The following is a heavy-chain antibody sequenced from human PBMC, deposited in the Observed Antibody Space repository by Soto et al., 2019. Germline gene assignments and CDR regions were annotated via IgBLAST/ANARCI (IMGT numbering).Heavy chain of an antibody. Sequence: SETLSLTCAVSGGSISSSNWWSWVRQPPGKGLEWIGEIYHSGGTNYNPSLKSRVTISVDKSKNQFPLKLSSVTAADTAVYYCARVWYYDSSGYYYVPGAFDIWGQGTMVTVSS. J-gene: IGHJ3*02. CDR2: IYHSGGT. CDR3: ARVWYYDSSGYYYVPGAFDI. D-gene: IGHD3-22*01. V-gene: IGHV4-4*02. CDR1: GGSISSSNW.